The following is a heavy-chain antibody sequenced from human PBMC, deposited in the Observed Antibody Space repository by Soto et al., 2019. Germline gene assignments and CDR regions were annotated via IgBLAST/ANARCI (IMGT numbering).Heavy chain of an antibody. CDR2: ISHDGSYK. Sequence: SLRLSCAASGFSFTTYVMHWVRQAPGKGLEWVAVISHDGSYKYYGDAVKGRFTISRDTSQNAVYLEMNSLRPEDTAVYYCAKGLLTIVGTTLPRDAFNIWGQGTMVTVSS. CDR1: GFSFTTYV. V-gene: IGHV3-30*18. J-gene: IGHJ3*02. CDR3: AKGLLTIVGTTLPRDAFNI. D-gene: IGHD1-26*01.